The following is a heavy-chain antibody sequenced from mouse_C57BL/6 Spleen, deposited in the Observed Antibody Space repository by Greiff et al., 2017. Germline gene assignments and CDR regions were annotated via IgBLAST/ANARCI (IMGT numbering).Heavy chain of an antibody. CDR2: IYPGDGDT. D-gene: IGHD1-1*01. Sequence: VQLQQSGPELVKPGASVKISCKASGYAFSSSWMNWVKQRPGKGLEWIGRIYPGDGDTNYNGKFKGKATLTADKSSSTAYMQLSSLTSEDSAVYFCSRAIGSRRGYYAMDYWGQGTSVTVSS. CDR3: SRAIGSRRGYYAMDY. V-gene: IGHV1-82*01. CDR1: GYAFSSSW. J-gene: IGHJ4*01.